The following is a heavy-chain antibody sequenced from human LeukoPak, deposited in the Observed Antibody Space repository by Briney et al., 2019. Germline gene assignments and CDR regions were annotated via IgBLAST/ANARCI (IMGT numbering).Heavy chain of an antibody. CDR2: IYPGDSDT. CDR1: GYSFTSYW. J-gene: IGHJ3*02. V-gene: IGHV5-51*01. Sequence: GESLKISRKGSGYSFTSYWIGWVRQMPGKGLEWMGIIYPGDSDTRYSPSFQGQVTISADKSISTAYLQWSSLKASDTAMYYCARHVIPLGGAFDIWGQGTMVTVSS. CDR3: ARHVIPLGGAFDI.